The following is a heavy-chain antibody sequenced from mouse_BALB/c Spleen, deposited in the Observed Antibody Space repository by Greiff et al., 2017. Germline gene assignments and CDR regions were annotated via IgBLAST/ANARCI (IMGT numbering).Heavy chain of an antibody. J-gene: IGHJ1*01. D-gene: IGHD4-1*01. V-gene: IGHV5-4*02. CDR2: ISDGGSYT. Sequence: EVKLVESGGGLVKPGGSLKLSCAASGFTFSDYYMYWVRQTPEKRLEWVATISDGGSYTYYPDSVKGRFTISRDNAKNNLYLQMSSLKSEDTAMYYCARELGRYFDVWGAGTTVTVSS. CDR1: GFTFSDYY. CDR3: ARELGRYFDV.